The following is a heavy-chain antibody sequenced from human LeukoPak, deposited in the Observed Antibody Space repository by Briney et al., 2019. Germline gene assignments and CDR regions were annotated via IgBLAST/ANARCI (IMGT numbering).Heavy chain of an antibody. Sequence: SETLSLTCTVSGGSISSNSYYWGWIRQPPGKGLKWIGSIYYSGSTYYNPSLKSRVTISVDTSKNQFSLKPSSVTAADTAVYYCARQEREHPSYDYYYYMDVWGKGTTVTISS. V-gene: IGHV4-39*01. CDR3: ARQEREHPSYDYYYYMDV. J-gene: IGHJ6*03. CDR2: IYYSGST. D-gene: IGHD1/OR15-1a*01. CDR1: GGSISSNSYY.